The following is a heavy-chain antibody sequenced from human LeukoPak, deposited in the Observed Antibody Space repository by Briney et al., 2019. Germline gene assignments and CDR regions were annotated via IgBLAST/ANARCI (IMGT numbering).Heavy chain of an antibody. Sequence: ETLSLTCAVYGGSFSGYYWSWIRQPPGKGLEWIGEINHSGSTNYNPSLKSRVTISVDTSKNQFSLKLSSVTAADTAVYYCARRTSSYYYYGMDVWGQGTTVTVSS. D-gene: IGHD1/OR15-1a*01. CDR2: INHSGST. V-gene: IGHV4-34*01. J-gene: IGHJ6*02. CDR3: ARRTSSYYYYGMDV. CDR1: GGSFSGYY.